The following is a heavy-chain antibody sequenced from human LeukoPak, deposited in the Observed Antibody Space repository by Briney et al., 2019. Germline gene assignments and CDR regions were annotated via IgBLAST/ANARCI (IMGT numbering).Heavy chain of an antibody. J-gene: IGHJ4*02. V-gene: IGHV4-59*01. CDR3: ARGVDTAMVTVPYYFDY. CDR1: GGSISSYY. CDR2: IYYSGST. D-gene: IGHD5-18*01. Sequence: PSETLSLTCTVSGGSISSYYWSWLRQPPGKGLEWIGYIYYSGSTNSNPSLKSRVTISVDTSKNQFSLKLSSVTAADTAVYYCARGVDTAMVTVPYYFDYWGQGTLVTVSS.